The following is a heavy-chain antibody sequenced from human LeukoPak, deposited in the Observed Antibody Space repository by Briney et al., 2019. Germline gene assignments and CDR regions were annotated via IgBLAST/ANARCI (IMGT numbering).Heavy chain of an antibody. V-gene: IGHV4-59*08. Sequence: PSETLSLTCSVSGGSISSTYWSWIRQPPGKGLEWIGYIHYSGSTNYKSPLKSRVTISVDTSKNQFSLKLSSVTAADTAVYYCARHPTFSCYDYWGQGTLVTVSS. CDR3: ARHPTFSCYDY. CDR1: GGSISSTY. CDR2: IHYSGST. J-gene: IGHJ4*02. D-gene: IGHD2-2*01.